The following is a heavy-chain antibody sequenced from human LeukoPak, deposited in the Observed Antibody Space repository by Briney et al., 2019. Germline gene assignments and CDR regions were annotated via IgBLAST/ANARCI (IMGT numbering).Heavy chain of an antibody. V-gene: IGHV3-23*01. CDR1: GFTFSSYA. CDR3: AKDLSDYYDSSGYSEGFDP. CDR2: ISGSGGST. Sequence: GGSLRLSCAASGFTFSSYAMSWVRQAPGKGLEWVSGISGSGGSTYYADSVKGRFTISRDNSKNTLYLQMNSLRVEDTAVYYCAKDLSDYYDSSGYSEGFDPWGQGTLVTVSS. J-gene: IGHJ5*02. D-gene: IGHD3-22*01.